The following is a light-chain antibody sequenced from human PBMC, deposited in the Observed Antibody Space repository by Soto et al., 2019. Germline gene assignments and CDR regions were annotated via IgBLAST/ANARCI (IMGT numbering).Light chain of an antibody. CDR2: AAS. V-gene: IGKV1-39*01. Sequence: DIQMTRSPYSLSASIGDRVPITCRASLSIRSYLSWYQQKPGKAPNLLISAASSLEGGVPSRFSGSGSGTDFTLTITSLQPEDFATYYCQQSYSIPWTFGQGTKVDIK. CDR3: QQSYSIPWT. CDR1: LSIRSY. J-gene: IGKJ1*01.